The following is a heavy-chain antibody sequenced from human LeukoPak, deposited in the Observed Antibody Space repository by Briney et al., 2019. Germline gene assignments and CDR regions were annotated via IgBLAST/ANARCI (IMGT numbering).Heavy chain of an antibody. CDR3: ARDQDWSGYIFDY. D-gene: IGHD3-3*01. Sequence: GGSLRLSCAASGFTFSSYWMSWVRQAPGKGLEWVANIKQDGSEKYYVDSVKGRFTISRDNAKNSLYLQMNNLRAEDTAVYYCARDQDWSGYIFDYWGQGTLVTVSS. V-gene: IGHV3-7*01. CDR2: IKQDGSEK. CDR1: GFTFSSYW. J-gene: IGHJ4*02.